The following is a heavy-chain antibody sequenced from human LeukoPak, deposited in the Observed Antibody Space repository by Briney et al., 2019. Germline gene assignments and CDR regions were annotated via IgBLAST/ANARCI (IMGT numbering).Heavy chain of an antibody. V-gene: IGHV1-69*06. CDR2: VIPIFGTA. D-gene: IGHD1-26*01. J-gene: IGHJ4*02. CDR3: ATLTVDLSGSYRNFDY. Sequence: ASVKVSFKGSGGTFRNYAIRWVRQGPGQGLEWVGGVIPIFGTANYAQKFQGRVTMTEDTSTDTAYMELSSLRSEDTAVYYCATLTVDLSGSYRNFDYWGQGTLVTVSS. CDR1: GGTFRNYA.